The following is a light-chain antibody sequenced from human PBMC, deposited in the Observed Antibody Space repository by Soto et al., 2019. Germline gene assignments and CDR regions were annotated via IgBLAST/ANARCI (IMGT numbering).Light chain of an antibody. CDR1: NNDVGGYNY. J-gene: IGLJ1*01. Sequence: QSVLTQPPSASGSPGQSVTISCTGTNNDVGGYNYVSWYQQHPGKAPKLMIYEVSKRPSGVPDRFSGSKSGNTASLTVSGLQAEDEADYYCSSYAGSNDVFGTGTKLTVL. CDR3: SSYAGSNDV. V-gene: IGLV2-8*01. CDR2: EVS.